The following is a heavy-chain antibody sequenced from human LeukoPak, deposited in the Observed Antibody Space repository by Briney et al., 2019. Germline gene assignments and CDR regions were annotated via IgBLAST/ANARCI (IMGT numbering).Heavy chain of an antibody. CDR2: ISYDGSNK. J-gene: IGHJ6*02. CDR3: ARYPGIGSRYCSSTSCHYYGMDV. V-gene: IGHV3-30*03. CDR1: GFTFSSYG. Sequence: GGSLRLSCAASGFTFSSYGMHWVRQAPGKGLEWVAVISYDGSNKYYADSVKGRFTISRDNSKNTLYLQMNSLRAEDTAVYYCARYPGIGSRYCSSTSCHYYGMDVWGQGTTVTVSS. D-gene: IGHD2-2*01.